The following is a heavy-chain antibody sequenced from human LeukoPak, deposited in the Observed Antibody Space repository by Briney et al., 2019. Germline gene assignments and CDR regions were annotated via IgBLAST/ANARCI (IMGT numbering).Heavy chain of an antibody. J-gene: IGHJ6*03. CDR3: ARRQQLRYYYMDV. CDR2: ISSSGSTI. D-gene: IGHD6-13*01. V-gene: IGHV3-48*03. CDR1: GFTFSSYE. Sequence: PGGSLRLSCAASGFTFSSYEMNWVRQAPGKGLEWVSYISSSGSTIYYADSVKGRFTISRDNAKNSLYLQMNSLRAEDTAVYYCARRQQLRYYYMDVWGKGTTVTVSS.